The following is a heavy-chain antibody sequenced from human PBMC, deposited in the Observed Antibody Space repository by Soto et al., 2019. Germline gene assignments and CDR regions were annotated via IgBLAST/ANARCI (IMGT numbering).Heavy chain of an antibody. J-gene: IGHJ4*02. CDR2: IYYSGST. CDR1: GGSISSGDYY. V-gene: IGHV4-30-4*01. Sequence: QVQLQESGPGLVKPSQTLSLTCTVSGGSISSGDYYWSWIRQPPGKGLEWIGYIYYSGSTYYNPSLKSRVTISVDTSKNQFSLKLSSVTAADTAVYYCATSLYSGSLLELLFDYWGQGTLVTVSS. CDR3: ATSLYSGSLLELLFDY. D-gene: IGHD5-12*01.